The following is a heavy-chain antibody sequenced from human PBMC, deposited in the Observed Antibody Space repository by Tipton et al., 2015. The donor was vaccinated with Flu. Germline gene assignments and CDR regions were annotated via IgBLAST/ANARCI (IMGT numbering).Heavy chain of an antibody. V-gene: IGHV3-21*01. CDR3: ASNSNRDTAMVYYFDY. J-gene: IGHJ4*02. CDR2: ISSSSSYI. CDR1: GFTFSSYS. D-gene: IGHD5-18*01. Sequence: GSLRLSCAASGFTFSSYSMNWVRQAPGKGLEWVSSISSSSSYIYYADSVKGRFTISRDNAKNSLYLQMNSLRAEDTAVYYCASNSNRDTAMVYYFDYWGQGTLVTVSS.